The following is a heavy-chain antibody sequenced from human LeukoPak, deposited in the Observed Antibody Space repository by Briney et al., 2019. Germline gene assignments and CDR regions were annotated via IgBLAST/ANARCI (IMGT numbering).Heavy chain of an antibody. D-gene: IGHD2-2*01. CDR2: IYTSGST. CDR3: ARDGVVPAPRVGLSYYYYMDV. CDR1: GGSISSYY. J-gene: IGHJ6*03. Sequence: SETLSLTCTVSGGSISSYYWSWIRQPAGKGLEWIGRIYTSGSTNYNPSLKSRVTMSVDTSKNQFSLKLSSVTAADTAVYYCARDGVVPAPRVGLSYYYYMDVWGKGTTVTVSS. V-gene: IGHV4-4*07.